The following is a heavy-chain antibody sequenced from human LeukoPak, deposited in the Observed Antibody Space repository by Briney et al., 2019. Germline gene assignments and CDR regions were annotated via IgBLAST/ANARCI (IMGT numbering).Heavy chain of an antibody. D-gene: IGHD3-22*01. Sequence: GGSLRLSCAASGFTFSSYGMHWVRQAPGKGLEWVAFIRYDGSNKYYADSVKGRFTISRDNSKNTLYLQMNSLRAEDTAVYYCARDMPYYDSSGYYGGAFDIWGQGTMVTVSS. CDR2: IRYDGSNK. V-gene: IGHV3-30*02. J-gene: IGHJ3*02. CDR1: GFTFSSYG. CDR3: ARDMPYYDSSGYYGGAFDI.